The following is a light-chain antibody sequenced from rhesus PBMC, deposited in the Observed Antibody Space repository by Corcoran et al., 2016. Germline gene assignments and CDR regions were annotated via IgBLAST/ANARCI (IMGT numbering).Light chain of an antibody. Sequence: DIQMTQSPSSLSASVGDRVTITCRARQGISNYLCWYQQKPGKGPKFLIYDASTLQSGVPSRFSGSVSGTEFTLTISSLQPEDFATYYCLQYNIDPPTFGGGTKVEIK. CDR1: QGISNY. CDR3: LQYNIDPPT. V-gene: IGKV1-43*02. CDR2: DAS. J-gene: IGKJ4*01.